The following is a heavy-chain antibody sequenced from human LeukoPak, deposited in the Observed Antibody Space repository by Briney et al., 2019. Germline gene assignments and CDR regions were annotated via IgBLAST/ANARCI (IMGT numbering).Heavy chain of an antibody. CDR1: GFTVSSNY. V-gene: IGHV3-66*01. CDR2: IYSGGST. Sequence: GGSLRLSCAASGFTVSSNYMNWVRQAPGKGLEWVSVIYSGGSTYYADSVKGRFTISRDNSKNTQYLQMNSLRAEDTAVCYCARYGLGAHAFDIWGQGTMVTVSS. D-gene: IGHD3/OR15-3a*01. CDR3: ARYGLGAHAFDI. J-gene: IGHJ3*02.